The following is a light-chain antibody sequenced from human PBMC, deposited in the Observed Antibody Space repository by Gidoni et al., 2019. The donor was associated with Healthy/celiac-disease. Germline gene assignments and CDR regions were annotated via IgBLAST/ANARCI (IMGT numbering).Light chain of an antibody. J-gene: IGLJ1*01. V-gene: IGLV1-40*01. CDR3: QSYDSSLSAFYV. CDR1: SSNIGAGYD. Sequence: QSVLTQPPSVSGAPGQRVTISCTGSSSNIGAGYDVHWSQQLPGTPPKLLIYGNSNRPSGVPDRFSGSKSGTSASLAITGLQAEDEADYYCQSYDSSLSAFYVFGTGTKVTVL. CDR2: GNS.